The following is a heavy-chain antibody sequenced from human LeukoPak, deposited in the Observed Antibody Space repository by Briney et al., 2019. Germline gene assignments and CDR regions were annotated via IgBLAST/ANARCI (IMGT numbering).Heavy chain of an antibody. CDR3: ARYSGSPAYYYYGIDV. J-gene: IGHJ6*02. CDR2: ISAYNGNT. Sequence: ASVKVSCKASGYTFTSYGISWVRQAPGQGLEWMGWISAYNGNTNYAQKLQGRVTMTTDTSTSTAYMELRSLRSDDTAVYYCARYSGSPAYYYYGIDVWGQGTTVTVSS. D-gene: IGHD1-26*01. CDR1: GYTFTSYG. V-gene: IGHV1-18*01.